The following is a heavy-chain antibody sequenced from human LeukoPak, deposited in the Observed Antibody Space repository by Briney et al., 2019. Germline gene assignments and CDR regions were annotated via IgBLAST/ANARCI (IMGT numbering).Heavy chain of an antibody. J-gene: IGHJ5*02. V-gene: IGHV4-38-2*02. CDR3: ARMFRSSWYINWFDP. CDR2: IYHSGST. D-gene: IGHD6-13*01. Sequence: PSETLSLTCTVSGYSISSGYFWGWIRQSPGKGLEWIGSIYHSGSTSYNPSLKSRLTISVDTSKNQFSLKLNFVTAADTAMYYCARMFRSSWYINWFDPWGQGTLVTVSS. CDR1: GYSISSGYF.